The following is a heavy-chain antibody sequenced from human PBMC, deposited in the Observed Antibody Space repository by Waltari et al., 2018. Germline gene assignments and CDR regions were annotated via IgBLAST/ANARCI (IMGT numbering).Heavy chain of an antibody. CDR1: GFTFNGYW. Sequence: EVQLVESGGGLVQPGGSLRLSCAASGFTFNGYWMTWVGQPPGKGLEWVANIKQDGSEKFYVASAKGRFTISRDNAKDSLHLQMNTLTAEDTAVYYCARGVDDDSGYRPCDYWGQGTLVSVSS. J-gene: IGHJ4*02. V-gene: IGHV3-7*01. CDR3: ARGVDDDSGYRPCDY. D-gene: IGHD5-12*01. CDR2: IKQDGSEK.